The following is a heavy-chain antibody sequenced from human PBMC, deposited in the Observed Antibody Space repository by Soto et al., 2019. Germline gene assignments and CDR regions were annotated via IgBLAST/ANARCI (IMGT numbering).Heavy chain of an antibody. Sequence: GGSLRLSCAASGFTFSSYSMNWVRQAPGEGLEWVSSITTYSTSIYYADSVKGRFTISRDNAKNSLFLQMNSLRAEDTAVYYCARGYGDYIPDAFNIWGQGTMVPVSS. V-gene: IGHV3-21*01. CDR3: ARGYGDYIPDAFNI. D-gene: IGHD4-17*01. CDR1: GFTFSSYS. J-gene: IGHJ3*02. CDR2: ITTYSTSI.